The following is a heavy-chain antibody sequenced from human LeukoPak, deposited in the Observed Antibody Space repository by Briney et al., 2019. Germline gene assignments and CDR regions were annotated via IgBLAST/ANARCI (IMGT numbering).Heavy chain of an antibody. CDR3: ASGIAGQGAFDI. J-gene: IGHJ3*02. CDR1: GGSISSGSYY. D-gene: IGHD1-1*01. V-gene: IGHV4-61*02. Sequence: SETLSLTCTVSGGSISSGSYYRSWIRQPAGKGLEWIGRIYTSGSANYNPSLKGRVTISVDTSKNQFSLKLSSVTAADTAVYYCASGIAGQGAFDIWGQGTMVTVSS. CDR2: IYTSGSA.